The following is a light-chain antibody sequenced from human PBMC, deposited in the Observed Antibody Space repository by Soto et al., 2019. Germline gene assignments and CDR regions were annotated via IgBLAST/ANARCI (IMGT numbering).Light chain of an antibody. CDR1: QGISSY. V-gene: IGKV1-8*01. Sequence: AIRMTQSPSSFSASTGDRVTITCRASQGISSYLAWYQQKPGKAPKLLIYAASTLQSGVPSRFSGSGSGTDFTLTISCLQSEDFATYYCQQHNDWPLTFGGGTKVEIK. CDR2: AAS. J-gene: IGKJ4*01. CDR3: QQHNDWPLT.